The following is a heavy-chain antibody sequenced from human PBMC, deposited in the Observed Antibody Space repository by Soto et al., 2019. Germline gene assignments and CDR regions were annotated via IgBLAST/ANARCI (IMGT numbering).Heavy chain of an antibody. CDR2: INPSGGST. CDR3: ARGLAPDIVVVVAANWFDP. Sequence: ASVKVSCKASGYTFTSYYMHWVRQAPGQGLEWMGRINPSGGSTSYAQKFQGRVTITRDTSASTAYMELSSLRSEDTAVYYCARGLAPDIVVVVAANWFDPWGQGTLVTVSS. CDR1: GYTFTSYY. D-gene: IGHD2-15*01. J-gene: IGHJ5*02. V-gene: IGHV1-46*01.